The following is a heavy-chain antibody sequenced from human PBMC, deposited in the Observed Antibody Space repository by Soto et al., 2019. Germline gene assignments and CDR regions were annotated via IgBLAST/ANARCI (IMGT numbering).Heavy chain of an antibody. CDR2: LYYSGST. J-gene: IGHJ4*02. CDR1: GGSVSSGSYY. V-gene: IGHV4-61*01. CDR3: ARGQAFWTGYYRMPYYFDY. Sequence: QVQLQESGPGLVKPSETLSLTCTVSGGSVSSGSYYWSWIRQPPGKGLEYIGYLYYSGSTNYNPSLKSRVTTSVDTPKNQFSLKLTSVTAADTAIYYCARGQAFWTGYYRMPYYFDYWGQGTLVTVSS. D-gene: IGHD3-3*01.